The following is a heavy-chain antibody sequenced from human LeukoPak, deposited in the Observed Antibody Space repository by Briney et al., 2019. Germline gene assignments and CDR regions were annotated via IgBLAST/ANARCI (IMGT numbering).Heavy chain of an antibody. CDR2: INSDGSST. CDR1: GFTFSSYW. D-gene: IGHD1-26*01. J-gene: IGHJ4*02. CDR3: AGGIGGNYRRLDY. Sequence: PGGSLRLSCAASGFTFSSYWMHWVRQAPGKGLVWVSRINSDGSSTNYADSVKGRFTISRDNAKNTLYLQMNSLRAEDTAVYYCAGGIGGNYRRLDYWGQGTLVTVSS. V-gene: IGHV3-74*01.